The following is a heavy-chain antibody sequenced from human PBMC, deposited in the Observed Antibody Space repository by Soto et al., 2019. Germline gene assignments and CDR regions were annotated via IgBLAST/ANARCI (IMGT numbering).Heavy chain of an antibody. CDR2: IYYSGST. V-gene: IGHV4-30-4*01. CDR1: DVSISSGDYY. Sequence: QVQLQEAGPGLVKPSQTLSLTCTVSDVSISSGDYYRSWIRQPPGKGLEWIGYIYYSGSTYYNPSLNSRVTISVDTSKNQFSLKLSSVTAEDTAVYYCARVRPAYFDLWGRGTLLTASS. D-gene: IGHD2-2*01. J-gene: IGHJ2*01. CDR3: ARVRPAYFDL.